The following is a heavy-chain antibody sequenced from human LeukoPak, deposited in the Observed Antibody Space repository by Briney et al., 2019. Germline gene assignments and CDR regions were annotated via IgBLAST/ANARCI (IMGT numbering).Heavy chain of an antibody. CDR2: IRGGGDIT. J-gene: IGHJ4*02. Sequence: GGSLRLSCAASGFIFSSYAMGWVRQAPGKGLEWVSVIRGGGDITDYADPVKGRFTISRDNPKNTLYLEMNSLRAEDTAVYYCAKYNSGWSQRYYFDYWGQGTLVTVSS. CDR3: AKYNSGWSQRYYFDY. V-gene: IGHV3-23*01. CDR1: GFIFSSYA. D-gene: IGHD6-19*01.